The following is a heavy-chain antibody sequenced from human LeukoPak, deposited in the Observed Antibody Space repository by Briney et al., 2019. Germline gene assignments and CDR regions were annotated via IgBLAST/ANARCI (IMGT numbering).Heavy chain of an antibody. V-gene: IGHV3-11*04. CDR3: ARDSEVVGATNDY. Sequence: GSLRLSCAASGFSFSGYYMTWIRQSPGKGLEWVSYISSSGTATSYADPVKGRFTISRDNAKNSLYLQMNSLRAEDTAVYYCARDSEVVGATNDYWGQGTLVTVSS. CDR2: ISSSGTAT. J-gene: IGHJ4*02. D-gene: IGHD1-26*01. CDR1: GFSFSGYY.